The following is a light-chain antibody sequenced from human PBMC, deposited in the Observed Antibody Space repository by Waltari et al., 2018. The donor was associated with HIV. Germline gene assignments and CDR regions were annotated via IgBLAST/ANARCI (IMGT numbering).Light chain of an antibody. Sequence: EIVLTQSPATLSLSQGERPTLSCQASQSVGSYLAWYQQKPGQAPRLLIYDAAMRATDIPARFSGSGSGTDFTLTISSLEPEDFAVYYCQQRSNWPLTFGGGTKVEIK. J-gene: IGKJ4*01. CDR1: QSVGSY. CDR2: DAA. V-gene: IGKV3-11*01. CDR3: QQRSNWPLT.